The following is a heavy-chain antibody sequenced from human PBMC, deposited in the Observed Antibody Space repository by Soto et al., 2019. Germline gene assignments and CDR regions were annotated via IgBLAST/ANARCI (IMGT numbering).Heavy chain of an antibody. CDR3: ARDEPAYYYDSSGYSNGLDI. J-gene: IGHJ3*02. CDR1: GGTFSSYA. CDR2: IIPIFGTA. Sequence: SVKVSCKASGGTFSSYAISWVRQAPGQGLEWMGWIIPIFGTANYAQKFQGRVTITADESTSTAYMELSSLRSEDTAVYYFARDEPAYYYDSSGYSNGLDIWGQGTMVTVSS. V-gene: IGHV1-69*13. D-gene: IGHD3-22*01.